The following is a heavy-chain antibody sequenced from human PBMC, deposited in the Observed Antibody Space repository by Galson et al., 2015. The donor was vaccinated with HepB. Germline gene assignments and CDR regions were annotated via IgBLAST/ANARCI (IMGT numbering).Heavy chain of an antibody. CDR3: ARVSYGDTTSPLDY. Sequence: SLRLSCAASGFTFSSYWMSWVRQAPGKGLEWVANIKQDGSEKYYVASVKGRFTISRDNAKNSLYLQMNSLRAEDTAVYYCARVSYGDTTSPLDYWGQGTLVTVSS. J-gene: IGHJ4*02. CDR1: GFTFSSYW. CDR2: IKQDGSEK. V-gene: IGHV3-7*03. D-gene: IGHD4-17*01.